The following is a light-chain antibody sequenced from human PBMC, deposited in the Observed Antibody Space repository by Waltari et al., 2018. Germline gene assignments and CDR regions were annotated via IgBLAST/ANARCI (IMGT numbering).Light chain of an antibody. J-gene: IGKJ1*01. Sequence: DIQMTQSPLTLSASVGDRVTISCLASESISVWVAWYQQKPGKAPNLLIYKASTVERGVPARFSGSGSGTEFTLTITSLQPEDFATYHCQQYNAHPWTFGQGTKVDMK. CDR2: KAS. CDR3: QQYNAHPWT. V-gene: IGKV1-5*03. CDR1: ESISVW.